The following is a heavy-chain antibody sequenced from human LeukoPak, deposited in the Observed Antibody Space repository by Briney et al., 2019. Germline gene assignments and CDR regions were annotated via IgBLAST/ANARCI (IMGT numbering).Heavy chain of an antibody. CDR2: ISAYNGNT. D-gene: IGHD6-13*01. J-gene: IGHJ3*02. CDR1: GYTFTGYY. V-gene: IGHV1-18*04. Sequence: ASVTVSCKASGYTFTGYYMHWVRQAPGQGLEWMGWISAYNGNTNYAQKLQGRVTMTTDTSTSTAYMELRSLRSDDTAVYYCARVSSRPWLYSSSWARPLDAFDIWGQGTMVTVSS. CDR3: ARVSSRPWLYSSSWARPLDAFDI.